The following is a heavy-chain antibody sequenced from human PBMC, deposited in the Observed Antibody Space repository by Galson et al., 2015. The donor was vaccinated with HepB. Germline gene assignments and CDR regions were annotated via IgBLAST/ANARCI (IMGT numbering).Heavy chain of an antibody. D-gene: IGHD3-22*01. CDR1: GFTFSSYA. Sequence: SLRLSCAASGFTFSSYAMSWVRQAPGKGLEWVSAISGSGGSTYYADSVKGRFTISRDNSENTLYLQMNSLRAEDTAVYYCAKGGTMIVVESYYMDVWGKGTTVTVSS. J-gene: IGHJ6*03. V-gene: IGHV3-23*01. CDR2: ISGSGGST. CDR3: AKGGTMIVVESYYMDV.